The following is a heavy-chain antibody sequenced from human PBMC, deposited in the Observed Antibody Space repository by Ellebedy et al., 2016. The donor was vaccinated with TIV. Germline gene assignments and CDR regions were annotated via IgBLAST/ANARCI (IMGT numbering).Heavy chain of an antibody. CDR2: VKADGSEK. V-gene: IGHV3-7*04. CDR3: ARGWVGERAGTFDM. J-gene: IGHJ3*02. Sequence: GGSLRLXCEISFSINTYWMSWVRQAPGTGLEWVATVKADGSEKYYVDSVIGRFIISRDNAKKSLYLQMITLRGDDTAMYYCARGWVGERAGTFDMWGQGTMVTVSS. CDR1: FSINTYW. D-gene: IGHD3-10*01.